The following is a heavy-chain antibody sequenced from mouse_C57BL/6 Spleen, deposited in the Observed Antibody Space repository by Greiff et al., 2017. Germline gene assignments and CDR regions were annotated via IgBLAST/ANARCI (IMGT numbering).Heavy chain of an antibody. D-gene: IGHD3-2*02. CDR2: IYPGDGDT. CDR1: GYAFSSYW. V-gene: IGHV1-80*01. J-gene: IGHJ2*01. CDR3: ARSGRQLRHEEY. Sequence: VQLQQSGAELVKPGASVKISCKASGYAFSSYWMNWVKQRPGKGLEWIGQIYPGDGDTNYNGKFKGKATLTADKSSSTAYMQLSSLTSEDSAVDFCARSGRQLRHEEYWGQGTTLTVSS.